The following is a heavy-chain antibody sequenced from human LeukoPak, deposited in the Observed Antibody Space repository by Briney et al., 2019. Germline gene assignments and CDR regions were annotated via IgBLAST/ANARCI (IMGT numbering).Heavy chain of an antibody. CDR2: ISAYNGNT. J-gene: IGHJ6*02. Sequence: GASVKVSCKASGYTFTSYGISWVRQAPGQGLEWMGWISAYNGNTNYAQKLQGRVTMTTDTSTSTAYMELRSLRSDDTAVYYCATSVGTANYYYYGMGVWGQGTTVTVSS. CDR3: ATSVGTANYYYYGMGV. CDR1: GYTFTSYG. V-gene: IGHV1-18*01. D-gene: IGHD5-18*01.